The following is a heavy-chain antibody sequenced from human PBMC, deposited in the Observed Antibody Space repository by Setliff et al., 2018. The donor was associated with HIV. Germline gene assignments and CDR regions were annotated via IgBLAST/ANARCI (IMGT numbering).Heavy chain of an antibody. J-gene: IGHJ4*02. CDR1: GYTFTNYA. D-gene: IGHD5-12*01. Sequence: EASVKVSCKASGYTFTNYAIHWVRQAPGQRLEWMGWINPGNGNTKYSQKFQGRVTITRDTSATTAYMELSSLRSEDTAMYYCARAIYSGYYYREFDYWGQGTLVTVSS. CDR2: INPGNGNT. V-gene: IGHV1-3*01. CDR3: ARAIYSGYYYREFDY.